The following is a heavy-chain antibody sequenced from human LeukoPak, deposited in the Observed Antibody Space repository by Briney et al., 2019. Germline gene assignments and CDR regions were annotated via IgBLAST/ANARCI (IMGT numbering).Heavy chain of an antibody. Sequence: GGSLRLSCAASGFTFSDYYMSWIRQAPGKGLEWVSYISSSGSTIYYADSVKGRFSISRDNAKNSLYLQMNSLRAEDTAVYYCARGVTYYYDSSGYSYWGQGTLVTVSS. CDR2: ISSSGSTI. D-gene: IGHD3-22*01. CDR1: GFTFSDYY. J-gene: IGHJ4*02. CDR3: ARGVTYYYDSSGYSY. V-gene: IGHV3-11*01.